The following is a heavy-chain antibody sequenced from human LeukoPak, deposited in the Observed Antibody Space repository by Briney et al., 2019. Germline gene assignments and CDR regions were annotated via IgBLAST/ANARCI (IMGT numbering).Heavy chain of an antibody. CDR3: ARINQWLVINAFDI. D-gene: IGHD6-19*01. V-gene: IGHV3-7*04. J-gene: IGHJ3*02. CDR2: LKQDGSEN. CDR1: GFSFSNYW. Sequence: GGSPRLSCAASGFSFSNYWMSWVRQAPGKGLEWVATLKQDGSENYYVDSVKGRFTISRDNTKNSLYLQMNSLRAEDTAVYFCARINQWLVINAFDIWGQGAMVTISS.